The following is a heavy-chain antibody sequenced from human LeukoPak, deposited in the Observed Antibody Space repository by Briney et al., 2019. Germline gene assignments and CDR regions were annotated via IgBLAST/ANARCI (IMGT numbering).Heavy chain of an antibody. CDR1: GYTFTSYS. CDR2: VYTSGST. D-gene: IGHD3-3*01. J-gene: IGHJ5*02. V-gene: IGHV4-4*09. CDR3: ARSDRIFGSGWFDP. Sequence: SCKASGYTFTSYSISWIRQPPGKGLEWIGYVYTSGSTNYNPSLKSRVTISVDTSKNQFSLKLSSVTAADTAVYYCARSDRIFGSGWFDPWGQGTLVTVSS.